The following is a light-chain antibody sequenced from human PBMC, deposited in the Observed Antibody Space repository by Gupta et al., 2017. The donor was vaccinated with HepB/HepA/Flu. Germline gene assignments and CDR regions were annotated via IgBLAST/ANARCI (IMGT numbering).Light chain of an antibody. CDR3: QQYYNFPPWT. CDR1: QSVLYSSNNKNY. V-gene: IGKV4-1*01. CDR2: WAS. Sequence: DIVMTQSPESLAVSLGGRAPIHCKSSQSVLYSSNNKNYLGWYQQKPGQPPKLLIYWASARESGVPDRFSGSGSGTNFTLTISNLQAEDVAVYYCQQYYNFPPWTFGQGTKVEIK. J-gene: IGKJ1*01.